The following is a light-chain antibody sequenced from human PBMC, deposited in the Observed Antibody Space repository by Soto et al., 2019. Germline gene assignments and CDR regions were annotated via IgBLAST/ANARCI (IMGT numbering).Light chain of an antibody. CDR1: RLGDKY. CDR2: QDS. V-gene: IGLV3-1*01. Sequence: SYELTKPPSVSVSPGQTAIITCSGDRLGDKYACWYQQKPGHYPVVVIYQDSRRPSGIPERFSGSKSGNTATLTISGTQAMDEADYYCQAWDSSTVVFGGGTKLTVL. J-gene: IGLJ2*01. CDR3: QAWDSSTVV.